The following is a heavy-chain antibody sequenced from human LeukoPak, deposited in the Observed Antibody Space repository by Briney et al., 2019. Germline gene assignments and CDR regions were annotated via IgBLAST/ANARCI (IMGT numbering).Heavy chain of an antibody. D-gene: IGHD2-8*02. CDR1: EFSISHYA. V-gene: IGHV3-23*01. CDR2: DTSSTTST. CDR3: SKAPLGACAGAVCYYLDV. Sequence: PGGSLRLSCTASEFSISHYAMSWVRQAPGKGLEGVSADTSSTTSTYYASSVRGRFTISRDNSMNTLYLQMNSLRADDTAVYYWSKAPLGACAGAVCYYLDVWGKGTTVIVSS. J-gene: IGHJ6*03.